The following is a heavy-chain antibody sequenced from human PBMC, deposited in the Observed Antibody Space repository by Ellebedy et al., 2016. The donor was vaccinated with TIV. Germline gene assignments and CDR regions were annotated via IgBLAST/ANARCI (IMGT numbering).Heavy chain of an antibody. CDR3: ARDRDVTSRGIIDS. CDR2: VYHSGST. V-gene: IGHV4-4*02. J-gene: IGHJ4*02. D-gene: IGHD3-10*01. CDR1: GGSISSSNW. Sequence: MPSETLSLTCAVSGGSISSSNWWPWVRQAPGRGLEWIGEVYHSGSTYYHPSLESRVTMSVDKSKNQFSLKLSSVTAADTAVYYCARDRDVTSRGIIDSWGQGILVTVSS.